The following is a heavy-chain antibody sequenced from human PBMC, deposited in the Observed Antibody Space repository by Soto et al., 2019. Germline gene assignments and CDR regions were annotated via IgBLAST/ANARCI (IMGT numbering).Heavy chain of an antibody. J-gene: IGHJ4*02. CDR1: GGSMSTYY. CDR3: ARGHYYYDD. Sequence: QVQLQESGPGLVKPSETLSLTCTVSGGSMSTYYWSWIRQSPGKGLEWIAYIDYSGTTSTNYNPSLKSRVTISLDTSKNQLSLKLSSVTAADTAVYYCARGHYYYDDWGQGTLVTVSS. CDR2: IDYSGTTST. V-gene: IGHV4-59*01.